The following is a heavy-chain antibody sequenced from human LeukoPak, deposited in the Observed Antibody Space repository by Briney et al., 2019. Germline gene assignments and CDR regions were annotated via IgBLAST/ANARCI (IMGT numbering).Heavy chain of an antibody. CDR2: IKQDGSEK. D-gene: IGHD2-2*01. CDR3: ARDNVVVPAATRACWFDP. CDR1: GFTFSSYW. Sequence: GGSLRLSCAASGFTFSSYWMSWVRQAPGKGLEWVANIKQDGSEKYYVDSVKGRFTISRDNAKNSLYLQMNSLRAEDTAVYYCARDNVVVPAATRACWFDPCGQGTLVTVSS. V-gene: IGHV3-7*03. J-gene: IGHJ5*02.